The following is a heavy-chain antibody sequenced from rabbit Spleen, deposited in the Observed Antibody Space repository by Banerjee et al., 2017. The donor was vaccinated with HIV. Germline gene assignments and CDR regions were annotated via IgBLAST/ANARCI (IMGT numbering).Heavy chain of an antibody. CDR3: AREVLYAAYAAFGDATMYYFDL. CDR2: IGAGSSAST. V-gene: IGHV1S45*01. CDR1: GFSFSSDYD. Sequence: QEQLVESGGGLVQPEGSLKLSCTASGFSFSSDYDMCWVRQAPGKGLEWIACIGAGSSASTYYASWAKGRFTISRTWSTTVTLQMTSLTAADTATYFCAREVLYAAYAAFGDATMYYFDLWGPGTLVTVS. D-gene: IGHD6-1*01. J-gene: IGHJ4*01.